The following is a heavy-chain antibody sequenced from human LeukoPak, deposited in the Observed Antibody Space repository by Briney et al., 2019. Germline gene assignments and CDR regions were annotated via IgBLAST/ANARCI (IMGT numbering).Heavy chain of an antibody. CDR2: IIPVFGTA. CDR1: GGTFSSYA. Sequence: SVKVSCKASGGTFSSYAISWVRQAPGQGLEWMGGIIPVFGTANYAQKFQGRVAITADESTSTAYMELSSLRSEDTAVYYCARDPPRDFGVVIMGGDYYMDVWGKGTTVTVSS. D-gene: IGHD3-3*01. CDR3: ARDPPRDFGVVIMGGDYYMDV. V-gene: IGHV1-69*01. J-gene: IGHJ6*03.